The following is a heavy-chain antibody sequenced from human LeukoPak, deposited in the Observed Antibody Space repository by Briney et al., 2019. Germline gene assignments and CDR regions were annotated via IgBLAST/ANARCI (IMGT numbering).Heavy chain of an antibody. Sequence: SETLSLTCAVYGGSFSGYYWSWIRQPPGKGLEWIGEINHSGSTNYNPSLKSRVTISVDTSKNQFSLKLSSVTAADTAVYYCARRPIVGSKGFYFDPWGPGTLVTVSS. CDR2: INHSGST. CDR3: ARRPIVGSKGFYFDP. CDR1: GGSFSGYY. V-gene: IGHV4-34*01. D-gene: IGHD1-26*01. J-gene: IGHJ5*02.